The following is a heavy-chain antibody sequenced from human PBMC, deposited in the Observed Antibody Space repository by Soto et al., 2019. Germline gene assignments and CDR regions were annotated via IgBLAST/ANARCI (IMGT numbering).Heavy chain of an antibody. V-gene: IGHV1-18*01. CDR1: GYTFTSYS. D-gene: IGHD5-18*01. J-gene: IGHJ4*02. CDR2: ISAHNGNT. CDR3: ARDTAMALPDA. Sequence: QVQLVQSGAEVKKPGASVKVSCKASGYTFTSYSITWVRQAPGQGLEWMGWISAHNGNTKYAQKLQGRVTMTTDTSTSTAYMEVRSLRSDDTAEYYCARDTAMALPDAWGQGTLVTVSS.